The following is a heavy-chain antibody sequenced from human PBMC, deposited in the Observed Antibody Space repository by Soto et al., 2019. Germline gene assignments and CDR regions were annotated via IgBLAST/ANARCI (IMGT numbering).Heavy chain of an antibody. CDR3: AKDPRLELGGVDS. V-gene: IGHV3-23*01. D-gene: IGHD1-7*01. J-gene: IGHJ4*02. Sequence: GFLWISLASSGSCLSNYAMTWVRQAPGKGLEWVSTISGSGSATYYADSVKGRFTISRDNSKDTLYLEMNSLRAEDTAVYYWAKDPRLELGGVDSWGQGTLVTGSS. CDR1: GSCLSNYA. CDR2: ISGSGSAT.